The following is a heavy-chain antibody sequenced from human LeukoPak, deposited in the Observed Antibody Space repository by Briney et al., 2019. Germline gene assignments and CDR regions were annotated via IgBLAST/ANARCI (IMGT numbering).Heavy chain of an antibody. V-gene: IGHV3-30*02. Sequence: GGSLRLSCAASGFTFSSYGMHWVRQAPGKGLEWVAFIRYDGSNKYYADSVKGRFTISRDNSKNTLYLQMNSLRAEDTAVYYCAKDRITASLDDFDYWGQGTLVTVSS. D-gene: IGHD3-16*01. CDR1: GFTFSSYG. J-gene: IGHJ4*02. CDR2: IRYDGSNK. CDR3: AKDRITASLDDFDY.